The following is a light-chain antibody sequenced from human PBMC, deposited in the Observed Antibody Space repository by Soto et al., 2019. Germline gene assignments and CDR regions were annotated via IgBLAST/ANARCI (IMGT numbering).Light chain of an antibody. CDR1: QSISRW. CDR2: EAS. Sequence: DIQMTQSPATLSASVGDRVTITCRASQSISRWLTWYQQKPGKAPQLLIYEASSLESGAPSRFRGSGSCTESTLTSGGLQPDDFATYDGQHGYIAAFSLGPGT. CDR3: QHGYIAAFS. V-gene: IGKV1-5*01. J-gene: IGKJ3*01.